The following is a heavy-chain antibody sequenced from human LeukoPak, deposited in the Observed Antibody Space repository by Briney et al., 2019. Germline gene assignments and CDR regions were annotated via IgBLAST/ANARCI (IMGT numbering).Heavy chain of an antibody. J-gene: IGHJ3*02. V-gene: IGHV3-13*01. Sequence: GGSLRLSCAASGFTFSSYDMHWVRQATGKGLEWVSAIGTAGDTYYPGSVKGRFTISRENAKNSLYLQMNSLRAGDTAVYYCARVGDDYGDNGRAFDIWGQGIMVTVSS. CDR1: GFTFSSYD. CDR3: ARVGDDYGDNGRAFDI. CDR2: IGTAGDT. D-gene: IGHD4-17*01.